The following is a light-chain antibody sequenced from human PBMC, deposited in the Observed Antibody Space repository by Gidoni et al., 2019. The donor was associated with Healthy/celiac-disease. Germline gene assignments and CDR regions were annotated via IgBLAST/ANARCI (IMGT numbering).Light chain of an antibody. CDR2: DNN. CDR3: GTWDSSLSAGV. CDR1: SSNIGNNY. Sequence: QSVLTQPPSVTATTGQKVTISCSGSSSNIGNNYVSWYQQLPVTAPKLLIYDNNKRPSGIPDRFSGSKSGTSATLGITGLQTGDEADYYCGTWDSSLSAGVFGGGTKLTVL. V-gene: IGLV1-51*01. J-gene: IGLJ3*02.